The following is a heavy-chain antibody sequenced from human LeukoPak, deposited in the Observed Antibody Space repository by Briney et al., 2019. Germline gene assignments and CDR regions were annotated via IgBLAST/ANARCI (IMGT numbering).Heavy chain of an antibody. J-gene: IGHJ6*03. V-gene: IGHV3-21*01. CDR2: ISSSSSYI. Sequence: GGSLRLSCAASGFTFSSYSMNWVRQASGKGLEWVSSISSSSSYIYYADSVKGRFTISRDNAKNSLYLQMNSLRAEDTAVYYCARVQDPTPYYYYYMDVWGKGTTVTISS. CDR3: ARVQDPTPYYYYYMDV. CDR1: GFTFSSYS.